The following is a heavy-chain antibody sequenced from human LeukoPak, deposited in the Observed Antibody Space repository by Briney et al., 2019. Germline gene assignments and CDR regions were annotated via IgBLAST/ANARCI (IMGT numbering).Heavy chain of an antibody. V-gene: IGHV4-34*01. Sequence: SETLSLTCAVYGGSFSGYYWSWIRQPPGKGLEWIGEINHSGSTNYNPSLKSRVTISVDTSKNQFSLKLSSVTAADSAVYYCARDKTNYFDRWGQGTLVTVSS. CDR1: GGSFSGYY. J-gene: IGHJ5*02. CDR3: ARDKTNYFDR. CDR2: INHSGST.